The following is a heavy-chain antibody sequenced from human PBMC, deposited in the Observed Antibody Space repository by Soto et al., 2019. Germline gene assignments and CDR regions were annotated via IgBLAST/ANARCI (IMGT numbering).Heavy chain of an antibody. CDR1: GYIFTNYY. D-gene: IGHD6-19*01. V-gene: IGHV1-2*02. CDR3: ARDKGVAGTPNHDY. CDR2: VNPHSGGT. J-gene: IGHJ4*02. Sequence: ASVKVSCKASGYIFTNYYIHWVRQAPGQGLEWMGWVNPHSGGTHYAQKFQGGVTMTRDTSISTAYMEVSRLGSDDTAVYYCARDKGVAGTPNHDYWGQGTLVTVSS.